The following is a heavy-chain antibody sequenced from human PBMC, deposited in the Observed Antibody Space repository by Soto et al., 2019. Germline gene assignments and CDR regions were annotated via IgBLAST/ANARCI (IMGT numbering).Heavy chain of an antibody. J-gene: IGHJ4*02. CDR1: GYTFTSYG. Sequence: ASVKVSCKASGYTFTSYGISWVRQAPGQGLEWMGWISAYNGNTNYAQKLQGRVTMTTDTSTSTAYMELRSLRSDDTAVYYCARVRQITMLVVDPLDYWGQGTLVTAPQ. CDR2: ISAYNGNT. CDR3: ARVRQITMLVVDPLDY. D-gene: IGHD3-22*01. V-gene: IGHV1-18*01.